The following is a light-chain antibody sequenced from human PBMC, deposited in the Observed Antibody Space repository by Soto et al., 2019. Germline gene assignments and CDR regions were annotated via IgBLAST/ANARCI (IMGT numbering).Light chain of an antibody. CDR1: QSVGSN. V-gene: IGKV3-15*01. Sequence: EIVMTQSPATLSVSPGERATLSCRASQSVGSNLAWYQQTPGQAPRLLIYGASTRATGIPARFSGSGSGTDFTLTISRMEPEDFAVYCCQQYGSSPRTFGQGTKVDIK. CDR3: QQYGSSPRT. J-gene: IGKJ1*01. CDR2: GAS.